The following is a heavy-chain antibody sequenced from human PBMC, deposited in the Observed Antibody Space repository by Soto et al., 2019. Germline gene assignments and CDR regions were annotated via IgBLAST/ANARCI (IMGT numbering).Heavy chain of an antibody. CDR1: GYTFTGYY. Sequence: ASVKVSCKASGYTFTGYYMHWVRQAPGQGLEWMGWINPNSGGTNYAQKFQGWVTMTRDTSISTACMELSRLRSDDTAVYYCASFSSGPKGAFDIWGQGTMVTVSS. CDR2: INPNSGGT. D-gene: IGHD6-19*01. V-gene: IGHV1-2*04. CDR3: ASFSSGPKGAFDI. J-gene: IGHJ3*02.